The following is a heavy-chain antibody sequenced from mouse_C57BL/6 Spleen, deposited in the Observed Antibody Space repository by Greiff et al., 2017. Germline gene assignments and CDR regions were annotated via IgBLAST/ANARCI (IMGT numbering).Heavy chain of an antibody. J-gene: IGHJ2*01. CDR2: IRNTANGYKT. CDR1: GFTFTDYY. Sequence: EVQLQESGGGLVQPGGSLSLSCAASGFTFTDYYMSWVRQPPGKALEWLGFIRNTANGYKTEYRASVKGRFTISRDDSQSILYLQMDALRAEDSATYYCARAGYFDYGGQGTTLTVSS. V-gene: IGHV7-3*01. CDR3: ARAGYFDY.